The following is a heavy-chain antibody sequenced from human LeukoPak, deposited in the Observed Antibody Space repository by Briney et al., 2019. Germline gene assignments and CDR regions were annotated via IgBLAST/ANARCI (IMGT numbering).Heavy chain of an antibody. CDR1: GGTFSSYA. CDR3: ARGPTTSHRYYDFWSGYQDDIDY. J-gene: IGHJ4*02. Sequence: VASVKVSCKASGGTFSSYAISWVRQAPGQGLEWMGGIIPIFGTANYAQKFQGRVTITADESTSTAYMELSSLRSENTAVYYCARGPTTSHRYYDFWSGYQDDIDYWGQGTLVTVSS. D-gene: IGHD3-3*01. CDR2: IIPIFGTA. V-gene: IGHV1-69*01.